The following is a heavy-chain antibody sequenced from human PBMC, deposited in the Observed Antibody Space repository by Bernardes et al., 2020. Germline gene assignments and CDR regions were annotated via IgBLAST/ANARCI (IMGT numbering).Heavy chain of an antibody. CDR2: IYYSGST. Sequence: SETLSLTCTVSGGSISSYYWSWIRQPPGKGLEWIWYIYYSGSTNYNPSLKSRVTISVDTSKNQFSLKLSSVTAADTAVYYCARLGSSLNWYFDLWGRGTLVTVSS. CDR3: ARLGSSLNWYFDL. CDR1: GGSISSYY. D-gene: IGHD6-13*01. V-gene: IGHV4-59*01. J-gene: IGHJ2*01.